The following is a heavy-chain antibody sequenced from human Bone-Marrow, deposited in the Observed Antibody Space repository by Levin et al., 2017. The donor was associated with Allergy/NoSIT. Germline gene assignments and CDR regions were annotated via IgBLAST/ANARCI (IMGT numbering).Heavy chain of an antibody. J-gene: IGHJ6*02. CDR2: IKPDGTEQ. CDR1: GFTFSRHW. V-gene: IGHV3-7*01. Sequence: PGGSLRLSCTASGFTFSRHWMTWVRQAPGKGLEWVAHIKPDGTEQYYVDSVRGRLTISRDNAKNSLYLEMNALRAEDTAIYYCAREYGGVWNAWGQGTTVTVSS. D-gene: IGHD2-8*02. CDR3: AREYGGVWNA.